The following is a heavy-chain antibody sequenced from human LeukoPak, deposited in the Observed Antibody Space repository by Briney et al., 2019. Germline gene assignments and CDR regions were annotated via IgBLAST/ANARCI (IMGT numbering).Heavy chain of an antibody. CDR3: AKDLNFWSGYYDGFDY. CDR1: GFTFSSYA. Sequence: GGSLRLSCAASGFTFSSYAMSWVRQAPGKGLEWVSAISGSGGSTYYADSVKGRFTISRDNSKNTLYLQMNNPRAEDTAVYYCAKDLNFWSGYYDGFDYWGQGTLVTVSS. CDR2: ISGSGGST. V-gene: IGHV3-23*01. D-gene: IGHD3-3*01. J-gene: IGHJ4*02.